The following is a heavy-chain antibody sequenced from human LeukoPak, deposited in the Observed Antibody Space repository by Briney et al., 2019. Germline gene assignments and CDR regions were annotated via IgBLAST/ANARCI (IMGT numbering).Heavy chain of an antibody. CDR2: ISSSSSYT. V-gene: IGHV3-21*01. CDR1: GFTFSSYT. J-gene: IGHJ4*02. CDR3: ARRVVYYSKYYFDY. D-gene: IGHD3-10*01. Sequence: GGSLRLSCAASGFTFSSYTTNWVRQAPGKGLEWVSSISSSSSYTNYADSVKGRFTISRDNAKNSLYLQMNSLRAEDTAVYYCARRVVYYSKYYFDYWGQGTLVTVSS.